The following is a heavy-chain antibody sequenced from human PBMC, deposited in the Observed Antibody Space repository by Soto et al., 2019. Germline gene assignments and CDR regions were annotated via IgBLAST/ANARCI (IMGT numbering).Heavy chain of an antibody. D-gene: IGHD2-2*01. V-gene: IGHV1-18*01. CDR1: GYTFSSYG. Sequence: ASVKGYCKASGYTFSSYGISWVRQAPGQGLEWMGWISAYNGNTNYAQKLQGRVTMTTDTSTSTAYMELRSLRSDDTAVYYCARDFWDIVVVPAASDYYFDYWGQGTLVTVSS. CDR2: ISAYNGNT. J-gene: IGHJ4*02. CDR3: ARDFWDIVVVPAASDYYFDY.